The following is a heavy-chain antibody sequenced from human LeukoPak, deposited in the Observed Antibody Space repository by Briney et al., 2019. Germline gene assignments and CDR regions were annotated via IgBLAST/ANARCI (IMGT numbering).Heavy chain of an antibody. CDR2: IYYSGST. CDR1: GGSISSYY. Sequence: SETLSLTCIVSGGSISSYYWGWIRQPPGKGLEWIGSIYYSGSTYYNPSLKSRVTISVDTSENQFSLKLSSVTAADTAVYYCAREIEQWGLAYYFDYWGQGTLVTVSS. D-gene: IGHD2-8*01. CDR3: AREIEQWGLAYYFDY. V-gene: IGHV4-39*07. J-gene: IGHJ4*02.